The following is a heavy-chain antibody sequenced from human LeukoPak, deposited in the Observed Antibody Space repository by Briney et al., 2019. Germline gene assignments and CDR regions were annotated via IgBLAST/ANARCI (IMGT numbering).Heavy chain of an antibody. CDR3: ARESGDSGSYRGDHFDY. CDR2: IIPILGIA. V-gene: IGHV1-69*04. Sequence: SVKVSCKASGGTFSSYAISWVRQAPGQGLEWMGRIIPILGIANYAQKFQGRVTITADKSTSTAYMELRSLRSDDTAVYYCARESGDSGSYRGDHFDYWGQGTLVTVSS. CDR1: GGTFSSYA. J-gene: IGHJ4*02. D-gene: IGHD1-26*01.